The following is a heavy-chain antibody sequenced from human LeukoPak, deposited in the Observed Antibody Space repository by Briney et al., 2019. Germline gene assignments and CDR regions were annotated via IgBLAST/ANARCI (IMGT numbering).Heavy chain of an antibody. CDR2: IYYSGST. V-gene: IGHV4-59*01. CDR3: ARNPRYYDILTGYSTLEYYFDY. Sequence: PSETLSLTCTVSGGSISSYYWSWIRQPPGKGLERIGYIYYSGSTNYNPSLKSRVTISVDTSKNQFSLKLSSVTAADTAVYYCARNPRYYDILTGYSTLEYYFDYWGQGTLVTVSS. D-gene: IGHD3-9*01. CDR1: GGSISSYY. J-gene: IGHJ4*02.